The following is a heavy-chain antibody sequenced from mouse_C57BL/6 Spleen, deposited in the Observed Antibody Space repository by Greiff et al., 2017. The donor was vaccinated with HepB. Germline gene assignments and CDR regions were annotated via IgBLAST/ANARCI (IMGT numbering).Heavy chain of an antibody. Sequence: QVQLQQPGAELVRPGSSVKLSCKASGYTFTSYWMHWVKQRPIQGLEWIGNIDPSDSETHYNQKFKDKATLTVDKASSTAYMQLSSLTSEDSAVYYCARAIYYGNFWYFDVWGTGTTVTVSS. CDR1: GYTFTSYW. D-gene: IGHD2-1*01. V-gene: IGHV1-52*01. J-gene: IGHJ1*03. CDR3: ARAIYYGNFWYFDV. CDR2: IDPSDSET.